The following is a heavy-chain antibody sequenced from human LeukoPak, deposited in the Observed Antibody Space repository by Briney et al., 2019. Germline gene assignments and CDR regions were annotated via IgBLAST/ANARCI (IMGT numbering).Heavy chain of an antibody. CDR1: GGSISSSSYY. Sequence: SETLSLTCSVSGGSISSSSYYWGWIRRPPGKGLEWIGSIHYSGSTHYTPSLKSRVTISVDTSKNQFSLKLSSVTAADTAVYYCARPLASGPDFWGQGTLVTVSS. J-gene: IGHJ4*02. D-gene: IGHD3-3*02. CDR2: IHYSGST. V-gene: IGHV4-39*01. CDR3: ARPLASGPDF.